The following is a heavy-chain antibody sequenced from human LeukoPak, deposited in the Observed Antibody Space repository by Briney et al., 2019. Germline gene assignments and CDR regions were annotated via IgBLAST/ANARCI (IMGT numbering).Heavy chain of an antibody. CDR3: ARGNYGYGNFDY. V-gene: IGHV3-74*01. D-gene: IGHD5-18*01. CDR1: GFTLSRFW. J-gene: IGHJ4*02. CDR2: INSDGTST. Sequence: QAGGSLRLSCGASGFTLSRFWMHWVRHAPGKGLVWVSRINSDGTSTSYADSVKGRFTISKDNAKNTLYLQMNSLRADDTAVYYCARGNYGYGNFDYWGQGTLVTVSS.